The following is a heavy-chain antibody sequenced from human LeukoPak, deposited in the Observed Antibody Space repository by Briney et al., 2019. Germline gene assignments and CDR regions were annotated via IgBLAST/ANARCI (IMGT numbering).Heavy chain of an antibody. CDR1: GGSISSGGYY. Sequence: SETLSLTCTVSGGSISSGGYYWSWIRQHPGKGLEWIGYIYYSGSTYYNPSLKSRVTISVDTSKNQFSLKLSSVTAADTAVYYCARDGSGYYYGPNWFDPWGQGTLVTVSS. CDR3: ARDGSGYYYGPNWFDP. V-gene: IGHV4-31*03. J-gene: IGHJ5*02. D-gene: IGHD3-22*01. CDR2: IYYSGST.